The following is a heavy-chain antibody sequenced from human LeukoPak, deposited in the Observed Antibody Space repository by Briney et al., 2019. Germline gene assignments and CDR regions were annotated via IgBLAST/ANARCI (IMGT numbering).Heavy chain of an antibody. J-gene: IGHJ4*02. V-gene: IGHV3-20*04. CDR3: ARLPAGYSGFVIDY. CDR2: INWNGGST. CDR1: GFTFSTYA. Sequence: RPGGSLRLSCAASGFTFSTYAMSWVRQAPGKGLEWVSGINWNGGSTGYADSVKGRFTISRDNAKNSLYLQMNSLRAEDTALYYCARLPAGYSGFVIDYWGQGTLVTVSS. D-gene: IGHD5-12*01.